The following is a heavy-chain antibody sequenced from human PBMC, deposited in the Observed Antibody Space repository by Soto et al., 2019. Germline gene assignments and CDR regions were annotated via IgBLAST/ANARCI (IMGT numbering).Heavy chain of an antibody. Sequence: QVQLVQSGAEVKNPGASVKVSCKASGYTFTSFYIHWVRQAPGQGLEWMAIINPNGGRTNYAQNLQGRVTLTRDTSTTTVYMELSSLRSEDTAVYYCARGLTSGEYWGQGPLVTVSS. CDR2: INPNGGRT. J-gene: IGHJ4*02. CDR3: ARGLTSGEY. V-gene: IGHV1-46*01. D-gene: IGHD7-27*01. CDR1: GYTFTSFY.